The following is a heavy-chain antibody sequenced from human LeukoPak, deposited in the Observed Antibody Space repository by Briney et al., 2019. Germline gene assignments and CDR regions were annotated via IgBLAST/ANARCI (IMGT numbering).Heavy chain of an antibody. V-gene: IGHV4-39*01. J-gene: IGHJ6*03. Sequence: SETLSLTCTVSGGSISSSSYYWGWIRQPPGKGLEWIGSIYYSGNTYYNPSLQSRSTISVDTSKDQFSLRLTSLTAADTAVYYCARHPFGYYGSANDHYYYYLDVWGKGTTVTVSS. CDR2: IYYSGNT. CDR1: GGSISSSSYY. CDR3: ARHPFGYYGSANDHYYYYLDV. D-gene: IGHD3-10*01.